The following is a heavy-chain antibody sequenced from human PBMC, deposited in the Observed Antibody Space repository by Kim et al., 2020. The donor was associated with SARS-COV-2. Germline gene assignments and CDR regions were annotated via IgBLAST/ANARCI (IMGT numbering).Heavy chain of an antibody. CDR1: GFTFSSYS. Sequence: GGSLRLSCAASGFTFSSYSMNWVRQAPGKGLEWVSSISSSSSYIYYADSVKGRFTISRDNAKNSLYLQMNSLRAEDTAVYYCAREGIIDPPGEGRQQWLVGYYYDGMDVWGQGTTVTVSS. D-gene: IGHD6-19*01. J-gene: IGHJ6*02. CDR2: ISSSSSYI. V-gene: IGHV3-21*01. CDR3: AREGIIDPPGEGRQQWLVGYYYDGMDV.